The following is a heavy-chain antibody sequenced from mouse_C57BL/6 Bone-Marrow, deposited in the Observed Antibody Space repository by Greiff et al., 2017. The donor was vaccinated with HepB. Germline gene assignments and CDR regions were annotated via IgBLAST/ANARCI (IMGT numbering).Heavy chain of an antibody. CDR1: DSEVFPIAY. V-gene: IGHV15-2*01. Sequence: QVQLQQSGSELRSPGSSVKLSCKDFDSEVFPIAYMSWVRQKPGHGFEWIGGILPSIGRTIYGEKFEDKATLDADTLSNTAYLELNSLTAEDSAIYYCAREAYGNYESFYAMDYWGQGTSVTVSS. J-gene: IGHJ4*01. D-gene: IGHD2-1*01. CDR2: ILPSIGRT. CDR3: AREAYGNYESFYAMDY.